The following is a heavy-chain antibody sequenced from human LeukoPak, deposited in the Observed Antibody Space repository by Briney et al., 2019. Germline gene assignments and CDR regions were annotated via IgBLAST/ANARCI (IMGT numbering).Heavy chain of an antibody. Sequence: SETLSLTCTVSGGSISSGSYYWSWIRQPAGKGLEWIGSIYHSGSTYYNPSLKSRVTISVDTSKNQFSLKLSSVTAADTAVYYCARGGTMVRGARNWFDPWGQGTLVTVSS. D-gene: IGHD3-10*01. CDR2: IYHSGST. J-gene: IGHJ5*02. CDR3: ARGGTMVRGARNWFDP. V-gene: IGHV4-39*07. CDR1: GGSISSGSYY.